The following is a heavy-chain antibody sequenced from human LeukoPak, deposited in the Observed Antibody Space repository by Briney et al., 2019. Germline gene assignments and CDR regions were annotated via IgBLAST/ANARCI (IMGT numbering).Heavy chain of an antibody. CDR3: ARGGAGYAFDY. CDR1: GFTFSSYA. D-gene: IGHD5-12*01. V-gene: IGHV3-NL1*01. CDR2: ISSGGTP. J-gene: IGHJ4*02. Sequence: GGSLRLSCAASGFTFSSYAMHWVRQAPGKGLEWVSVISSGGTPYYADSVKGRFTISRDSSENTLYLQMHSLRAEDTAVYYCARGGAGYAFDYWGQGTLVTVSS.